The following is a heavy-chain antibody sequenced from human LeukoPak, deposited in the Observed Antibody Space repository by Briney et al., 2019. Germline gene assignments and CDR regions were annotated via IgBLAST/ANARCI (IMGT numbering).Heavy chain of an antibody. J-gene: IGHJ1*01. D-gene: IGHD2-15*01. Sequence: GGSLRLSCAVSGLIFHDYNMHWVRQAPGKGLEWVSHITWNGDSTYYVDSVKGRFTISRDISKNFLYLHMNSLRTEDTALYYCARDRERYGSGPIRHWGQGTLVIVSS. CDR1: GLIFHDYN. CDR3: ARDRERYGSGPIRH. V-gene: IGHV3-43*01. CDR2: ITWNGDST.